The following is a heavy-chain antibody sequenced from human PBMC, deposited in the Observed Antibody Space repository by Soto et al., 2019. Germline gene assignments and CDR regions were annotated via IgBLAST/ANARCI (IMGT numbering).Heavy chain of an antibody. J-gene: IGHJ4*02. CDR2: IIPIFGTA. CDR1: GGTFSSYA. V-gene: IGHV1-69*13. CDR3: AIGDYDYVWGSYRWAPFDY. Sequence: SVKVSCKXSGGTFSSYAISWVRQAPGQGLEWMGGIIPIFGTANYAQKFQGRVTITADESTSTAYMELSSLRSEDTAVYYCAIGDYDYVWGSYRWAPFDYWGQGTLVTVSS. D-gene: IGHD3-16*02.